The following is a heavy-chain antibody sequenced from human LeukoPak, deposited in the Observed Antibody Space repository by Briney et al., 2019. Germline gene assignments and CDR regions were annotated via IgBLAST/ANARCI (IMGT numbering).Heavy chain of an antibody. V-gene: IGHV3-48*01. D-gene: IGHD4-17*01. J-gene: IGHJ4*02. CDR3: ARDLTTVTTPGY. CDR2: ISSSSTTI. Sequence: GGSRRLSCAASGFTFSSYSMNWIRQAPGKGLEWISYISSSSTTISYADSVKGRFTISRDNAKNSLFLQMNSLRAEDTALYYCARDLTTVTTPGYWGQGTLVTVSS. CDR1: GFTFSSYS.